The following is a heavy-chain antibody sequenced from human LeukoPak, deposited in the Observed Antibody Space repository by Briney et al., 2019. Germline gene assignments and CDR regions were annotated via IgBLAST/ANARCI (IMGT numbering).Heavy chain of an antibody. CDR3: AKGYN. V-gene: IGHV3-23*01. CDR1: GFTFSSHT. Sequence: GGSLRLSCAASGFTFSSHTMYWVSQAPGKGLECVSSISGSGGTTYYADSLKGRFTISRDNSKNTLYLQMNSLRAEDTAVYYCAKGYNWGQGTLVTVSS. CDR2: ISGSGGTT. J-gene: IGHJ4*02. D-gene: IGHD1-14*01.